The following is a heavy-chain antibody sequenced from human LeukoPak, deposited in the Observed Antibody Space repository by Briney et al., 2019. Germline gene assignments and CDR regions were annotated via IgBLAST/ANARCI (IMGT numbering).Heavy chain of an antibody. V-gene: IGHV1-2*04. Sequence: ASVTVSFKASGYTFTVYSIHWVRQAPGQGLEWMGWINPNSGGTNYAQSFQGWVTMTRDTSISTAYMELSRLRSDDTAVYYCARGDDILTGCVSAEYFQHWGQGTLVTVSS. J-gene: IGHJ1*01. CDR1: GYTFTVYS. CDR3: ARGDDILTGCVSAEYFQH. D-gene: IGHD3-9*01. CDR2: INPNSGGT.